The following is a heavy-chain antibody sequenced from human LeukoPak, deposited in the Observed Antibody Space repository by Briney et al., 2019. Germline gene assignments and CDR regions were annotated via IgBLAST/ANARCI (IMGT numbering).Heavy chain of an antibody. CDR2: ISAYNGNI. CDR1: GYTFTGYF. J-gene: IGHJ4*02. V-gene: IGHV1-18*04. D-gene: IGHD2-21*02. CDR3: ARALVVVTAIPNS. Sequence: ASVRVSCKASGYTFTGYFIQWMRQAPGQGLEWMGWISAYNGNINYAQKFQGRITMTTDTSTSTAYMELRSLRSDDTAVYFCARALVVVTAIPNSWGQGTLVTVSS.